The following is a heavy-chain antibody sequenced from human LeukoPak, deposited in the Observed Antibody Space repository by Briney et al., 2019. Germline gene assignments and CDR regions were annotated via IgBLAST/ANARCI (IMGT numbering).Heavy chain of an antibody. Sequence: SETLSLTCTVSGGSISSGDYYWSWIRQPPGKGLEWIGYIYYSGSTYYNPSPKSRVTISLDTSKNQFSLKLSSVTAADTAVYYCARVDATHRPVGFVDPWGQGTLVTVSS. V-gene: IGHV4-30-4*01. J-gene: IGHJ5*02. CDR3: ARVDATHRPVGFVDP. CDR1: GGSISSGDYY. CDR2: IYYSGST.